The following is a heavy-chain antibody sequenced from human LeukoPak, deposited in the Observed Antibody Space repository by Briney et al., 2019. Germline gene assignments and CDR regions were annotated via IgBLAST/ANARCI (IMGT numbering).Heavy chain of an antibody. V-gene: IGHV4-39*01. J-gene: IGHJ4*02. D-gene: IGHD2-15*01. Sequence: PSETLSLTCTVSGGSISSSSYYWGWIRQPPGKGLEWIGSIYYSGSTYYNPSLKSRVTISVDTSKNQFSLKLSSVTAADTAVYYCARQRWKGGSFLFDYWGQGTLVTVSS. CDR3: ARQRWKGGSFLFDY. CDR2: IYYSGST. CDR1: GGSISSSSYY.